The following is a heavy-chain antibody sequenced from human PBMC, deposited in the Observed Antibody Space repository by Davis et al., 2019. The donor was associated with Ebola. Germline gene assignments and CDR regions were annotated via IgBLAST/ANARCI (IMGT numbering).Heavy chain of an antibody. J-gene: IGHJ6*02. CDR1: GYTFTGYY. CDR3: ARHFVGKLFGMDV. D-gene: IGHD3-3*02. CDR2: INPNSGGT. Sequence: AASVKVSCKASGYTFTGYYMHWVRQAPGQGLEWMGRINPNSGGTNYAQKFQGRVTMTTDTSTSTANMELRGLRSDDTAVYYCARHFVGKLFGMDVWGQGTTVTVSS. V-gene: IGHV1-2*06.